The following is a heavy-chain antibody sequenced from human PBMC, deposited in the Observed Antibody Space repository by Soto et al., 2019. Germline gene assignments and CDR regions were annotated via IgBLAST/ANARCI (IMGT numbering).Heavy chain of an antibody. J-gene: IGHJ5*02. D-gene: IGHD3-16*01. Sequence: QITLKESGPTLVKPTQTLTLTCTFSGFSLSTSGVGVGWIRQPPGKALEWLALIYWDDDKRYSPSLKSRLTITKDTSKNQVVLTMTNMDPVDTATYYCAHRRTADHVPWGWFDPWGQGTLVTVSS. CDR2: IYWDDDK. V-gene: IGHV2-5*02. CDR3: AHRRTADHVPWGWFDP. CDR1: GFSLSTSGVG.